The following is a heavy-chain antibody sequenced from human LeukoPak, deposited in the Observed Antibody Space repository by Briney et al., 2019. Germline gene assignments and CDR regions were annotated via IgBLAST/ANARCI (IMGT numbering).Heavy chain of an antibody. D-gene: IGHD3-10*02. CDR1: GYTFTIYY. J-gene: IGHJ1*01. Sequence: ASVTVSFKASGYTFTIYYIHWVRQAPGQGLEWMGIINPSGGSTSYPQKFQDRVTMTRDTSTSTVYMELSSLKSDDTAIYYCARGVFGELEKLMFQHWGQGTLVTVSS. CDR3: ARGVFGELEKLMFQH. CDR2: INPSGGST. V-gene: IGHV1-46*01.